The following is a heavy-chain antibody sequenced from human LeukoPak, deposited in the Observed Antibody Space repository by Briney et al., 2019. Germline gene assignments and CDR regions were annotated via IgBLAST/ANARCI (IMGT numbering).Heavy chain of an antibody. D-gene: IGHD6-25*01. CDR2: ISGSGGST. CDR1: GFTFSSYA. J-gene: IGHJ2*01. CDR3: ARGPPWYFDL. Sequence: PGGSLRLSCAASGFTFSSYAMSWVRQAPGKGLEWVPAISGSGGSTYYADSVKGRFTISRDNAKNTLYLQMNSLTAEDTAVYYCARGPPWYFDLWGRGTLVTVSS. V-gene: IGHV3-23*01.